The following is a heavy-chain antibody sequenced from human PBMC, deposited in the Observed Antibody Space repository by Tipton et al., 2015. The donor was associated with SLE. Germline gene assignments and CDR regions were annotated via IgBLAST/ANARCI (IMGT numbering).Heavy chain of an antibody. Sequence: TLSLTCAVYGGSFSGYYWSWIRQPPGKGLEWIGTINHSERTNYNPSLKSRVTISVDTSKNQFSLKLSSVTAADTAVYYCVGFLEWFLYYFDYWGQGTLVTVSS. CDR2: INHSERT. D-gene: IGHD3-3*01. CDR1: GGSFSGYY. J-gene: IGHJ4*02. CDR3: VGFLEWFLYYFDY. V-gene: IGHV4-34*01.